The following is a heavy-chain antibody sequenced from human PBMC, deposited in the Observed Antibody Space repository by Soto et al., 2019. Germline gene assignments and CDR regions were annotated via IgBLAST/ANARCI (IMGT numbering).Heavy chain of an antibody. CDR2: IYYSGST. CDR3: ARKIWDYFDY. Sequence: SETLSLTCTVSGGSISSYYWSWIRQPPGKGLEWIGYIYYSGSTNYNPSLKSRVNISVDTSKNQFSLKLSSVTAADTAVYYCARKIWDYFDYWGQGTLVTVSS. V-gene: IGHV4-59*08. J-gene: IGHJ4*02. D-gene: IGHD7-27*01. CDR1: GGSISSYY.